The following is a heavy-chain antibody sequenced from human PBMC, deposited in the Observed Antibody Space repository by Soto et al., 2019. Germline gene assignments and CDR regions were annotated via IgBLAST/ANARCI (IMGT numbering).Heavy chain of an antibody. J-gene: IGHJ5*02. Sequence: ASVKVSCKASGYTFTSYDINWVRQATGQGLEWMGWMNPDSGNTGYAQKFQGRVTVTRNTSISTAYMELSSLRSEDTAVYYCARDPAAGTGWIDPWGQGTLVTVSS. CDR1: GYTFTSYD. CDR3: ARDPAAGTGWIDP. D-gene: IGHD6-13*01. V-gene: IGHV1-8*01. CDR2: MNPDSGNT.